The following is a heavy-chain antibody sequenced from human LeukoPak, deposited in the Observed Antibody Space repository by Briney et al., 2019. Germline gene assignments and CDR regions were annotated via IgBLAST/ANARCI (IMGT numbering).Heavy chain of an antibody. CDR2: ISSSSSII. J-gene: IGHJ1*01. V-gene: IGHV3-48*04. CDR3: AREGIAAAGEH. CDR1: GFTFSSYT. D-gene: IGHD6-13*01. Sequence: GGSLRLSCEASGFTFSSYTMNWVRQAPGKGLEWVSYISSSSSIIYYADSVKGRFTISRDNAKNSLYLQMKSLRVEDTAVYYCAREGIAAAGEHWGQGTLVTVSS.